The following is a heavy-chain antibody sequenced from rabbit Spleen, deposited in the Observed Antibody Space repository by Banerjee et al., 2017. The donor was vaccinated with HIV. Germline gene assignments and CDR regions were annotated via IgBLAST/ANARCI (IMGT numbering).Heavy chain of an antibody. CDR1: GFSFSDRDV. D-gene: IGHD1-1*01. V-gene: IGHV1S45*01. CDR2: INTATGKA. CDR3: ARDLVAVIGWNFGF. Sequence: QEQLEESGGGLVKPEGSLTLTCKASGFSFSDRDVMCWVRQAPGKGLEWIACINTATGKAVYASWAKGRFTMSRTSSTTVTLQMTSLTAADTAIYFCARDLVAVIGWNFGFWGPGTLVTVS. J-gene: IGHJ3*01.